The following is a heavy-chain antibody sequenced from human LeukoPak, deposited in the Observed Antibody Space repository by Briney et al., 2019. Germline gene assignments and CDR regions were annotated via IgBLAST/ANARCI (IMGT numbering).Heavy chain of an antibody. V-gene: IGHV3-11*04. CDR1: GFTFSDYY. J-gene: IGHJ2*01. CDR3: ARSGNTGRNWYVDL. Sequence: PGGSLRLSCAASGFTFSDYYMSWIRQAPGKGLEWVSYISSSGSTIYYADSVKGRFTISRDNAKNPLYLQMNSLRAEDTAVYYCARSGNTGRNWYVDLWGRGTLVTVSS. CDR2: ISSSGSTI. D-gene: IGHD3-10*01.